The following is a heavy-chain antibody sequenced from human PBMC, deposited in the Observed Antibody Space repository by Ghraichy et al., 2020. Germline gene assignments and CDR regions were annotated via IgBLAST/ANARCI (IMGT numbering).Heavy chain of an antibody. Sequence: GGSLRLSCAASGFTISDKFMTWVRQAPGKGLECVSVISGDGSTHYADSVKDRFTISRDYSRNTVYLQMNSLRADDTAVYYCAHSISWPGYFDHWGQGTLVTVSS. D-gene: IGHD6-13*01. CDR3: AHSISWPGYFDH. J-gene: IGHJ4*02. V-gene: IGHV3-53*01. CDR2: ISGDGST. CDR1: GFTISDKF.